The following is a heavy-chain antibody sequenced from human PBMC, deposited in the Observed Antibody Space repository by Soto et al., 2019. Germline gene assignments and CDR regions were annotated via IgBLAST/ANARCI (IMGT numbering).Heavy chain of an antibody. J-gene: IGHJ5*02. Sequence: PSETLSLTCAVSGYSISSGYYWGWIRQTPGKGLEWIASIYRSGSTYYNPSLKSRVTISVDTSKNQFSLKLTSVTAADTAVYYCARGAATVTPGWFDPWGQGIMVTVSS. CDR1: GYSISSGYY. D-gene: IGHD4-17*01. V-gene: IGHV4-38-2*01. CDR3: ARGAATVTPGWFDP. CDR2: IYRSGST.